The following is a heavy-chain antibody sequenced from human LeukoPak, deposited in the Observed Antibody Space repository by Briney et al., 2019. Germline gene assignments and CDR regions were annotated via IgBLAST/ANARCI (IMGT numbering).Heavy chain of an antibody. CDR2: ISYDGSNK. CDR1: GFTFSSYA. Sequence: GGSLRLSCAASGFTFSSYAMHWVRQAPGKGLEWVAVISYDGSNKYYADSVKGRFTISRDNSKNTPYLQMNSLRAEDTAVYYCARGEQLVSPFDYWGQGTLVTVSS. J-gene: IGHJ4*02. D-gene: IGHD6-13*01. CDR3: ARGEQLVSPFDY. V-gene: IGHV3-30-3*01.